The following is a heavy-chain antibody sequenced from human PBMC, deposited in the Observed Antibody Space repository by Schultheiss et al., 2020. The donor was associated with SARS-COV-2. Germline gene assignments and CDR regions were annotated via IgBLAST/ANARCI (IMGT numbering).Heavy chain of an antibody. J-gene: IGHJ6*03. CDR2: IYYSGST. CDR3: AREREYQLPPYYYYYYMDV. Sequence: SETLSLTCTVSGGSVSSGSYYWSWIRQPPGKGLEWIGYIYYSGSTNYNPSLKSRVTISVDTSKNQFSLKLSSVTAADTAVYYCAREREYQLPPYYYYYYMDVWGKGTTVTVSS. D-gene: IGHD2-2*01. V-gene: IGHV4-61*01. CDR1: GGSVSSGSYY.